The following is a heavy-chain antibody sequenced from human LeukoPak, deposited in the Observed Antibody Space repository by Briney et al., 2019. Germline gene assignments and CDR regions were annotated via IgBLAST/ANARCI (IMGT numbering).Heavy chain of an antibody. CDR1: GGSISSYY. J-gene: IGHJ4*02. CDR2: IYYSGST. Sequence: SETLSLTCTVSGGSISSYYWSWIRQPPGKGLEWIGYIYYSGSTNYNPSLKSRVTISVDTSKNQFSLKLTSVTAADTAVYYCARQLYSSGRLDYWGQGTLVTVSS. V-gene: IGHV4-59*01. CDR3: ARQLYSSGRLDY. D-gene: IGHD6-25*01.